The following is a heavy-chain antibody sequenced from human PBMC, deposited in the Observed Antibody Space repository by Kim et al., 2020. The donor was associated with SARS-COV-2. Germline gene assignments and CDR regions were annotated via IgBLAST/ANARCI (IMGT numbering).Heavy chain of an antibody. CDR1: GGSFSGYY. J-gene: IGHJ1*01. CDR3: ATTDECCSSGSFSLF. D-gene: IGHD2-15*01. V-gene: IGHV4-34*01. Sequence: SETLSLTCAIYGGSFSGYYWSWIRQPPGKGLEWIGEINHSGSTNYNPSLKSRVTISVDTSKNQFSLKLNSVTAADTAVYYCATTDECCSSGSFSLFWGQG. CDR2: INHSGST.